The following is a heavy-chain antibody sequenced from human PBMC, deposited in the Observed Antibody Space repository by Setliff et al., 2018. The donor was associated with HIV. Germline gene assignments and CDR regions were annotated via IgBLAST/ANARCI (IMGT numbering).Heavy chain of an antibody. Sequence: LSLTCAVSGGTFSLHYYTWIRQSPLRGLEWIGEINHSGGTRYNPSLESRVTMSLDSSRNQFSLKVSSVTAADTAVYYCARVSITYWYSIPRDYYYYMDVWGEGTTVTVSS. CDR1: GGTFSLHY. CDR3: ARVSITYWYSIPRDYYYYMDV. D-gene: IGHD2-8*02. J-gene: IGHJ6*03. V-gene: IGHV4-34*01. CDR2: INHSGGT.